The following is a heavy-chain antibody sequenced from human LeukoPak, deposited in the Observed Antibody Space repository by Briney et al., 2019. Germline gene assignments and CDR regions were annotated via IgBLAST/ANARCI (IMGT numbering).Heavy chain of an antibody. Sequence: SETLSLTCAVYGGSFSGYYWSWIRQPPGKGLEWIREINHSGSTNYNPSLKSRVTISVDTSKNQFSLKLSSVTAADTAVYYCASAPRIAAAGSWFDPWGQGTLVTVSS. CDR3: ASAPRIAAAGSWFDP. D-gene: IGHD6-13*01. J-gene: IGHJ5*02. V-gene: IGHV4-34*01. CDR2: INHSGST. CDR1: GGSFSGYY.